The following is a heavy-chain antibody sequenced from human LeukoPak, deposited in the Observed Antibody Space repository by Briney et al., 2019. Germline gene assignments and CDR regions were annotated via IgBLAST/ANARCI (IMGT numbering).Heavy chain of an antibody. J-gene: IGHJ3*02. V-gene: IGHV3-23*01. CDR1: GFSFSNFG. D-gene: IGHD4-17*01. CDR2: ISGNGGRT. Sequence: GGSLRLSCAGSGFSFSNFGMSWVRQAPGKGPEWASFISGNGGRTDYAESVKGRFTISRDNSKNTLYLQMNSLRDEDTAAYYCARDPNGDYVGTFDMWGRGTMVTVSS. CDR3: ARDPNGDYVGTFDM.